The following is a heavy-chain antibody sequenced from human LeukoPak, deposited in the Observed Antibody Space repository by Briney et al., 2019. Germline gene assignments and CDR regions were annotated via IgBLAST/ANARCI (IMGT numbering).Heavy chain of an antibody. V-gene: IGHV3-21*01. D-gene: IGHD1-26*01. J-gene: IGHJ4*02. Sequence: GGSLRLSCAASGFTFSSYGMNWVRQAPGKGLEWVSSISSSSSYIYYADSVKGRFTISRDNAKNSLYLQMNSLRAEDTAVYYCARESATAGDFDYWGQGTLVTVSS. CDR2: ISSSSSYI. CDR3: ARESATAGDFDY. CDR1: GFTFSSYG.